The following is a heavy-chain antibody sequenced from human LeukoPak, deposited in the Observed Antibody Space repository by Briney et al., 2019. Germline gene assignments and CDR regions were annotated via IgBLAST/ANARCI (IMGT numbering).Heavy chain of an antibody. CDR2: TSGSSYHI. V-gene: IGHV3-21*01. Sequence: GGSLRLSCAASGFTFSTCSMKWVRQAPGKALEWVSSTSGSSYHIYYADSVKGRFTISRDNANNLLYLQMNSLRAEDTAVYYCVKDQQQPAYLFGYWGQGTLVTVFS. D-gene: IGHD5-18*01. CDR3: VKDQQQPAYLFGY. J-gene: IGHJ4*02. CDR1: GFTFSTCS.